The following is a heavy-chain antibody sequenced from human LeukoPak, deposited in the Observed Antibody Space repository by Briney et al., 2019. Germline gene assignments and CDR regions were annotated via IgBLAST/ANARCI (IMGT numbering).Heavy chain of an antibody. J-gene: IGHJ4*02. D-gene: IGHD1-7*01. CDR3: ARQLELRD. CDR2: INDSGST. Sequence: SETLSLTCTVYGGSFSGYYWSWIRQPPRKGLEWIGEINDSGSTNYNPSLKSRVTISVDTTKNHFSLRLSSVTAADTAVYYCARQLELRDWGQGTLVTVSS. V-gene: IGHV4-34*01. CDR1: GGSFSGYY.